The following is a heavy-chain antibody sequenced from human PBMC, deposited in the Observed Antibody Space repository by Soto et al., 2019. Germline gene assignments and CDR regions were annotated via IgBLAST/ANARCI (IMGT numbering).Heavy chain of an antibody. Sequence: GGSLRLSCAASGFTVSSNYMSWVRQAPGKGLEWVSVIYSGGSTYYADSVKGRFTISRDNSKNTLYLQMNSLRAEDTAVYYCAIDRVESGYPEYFQHWGKGTLVTGSS. CDR1: GFTVSSNY. CDR3: AIDRVESGYPEYFQH. D-gene: IGHD3-22*01. CDR2: IYSGGST. J-gene: IGHJ1*01. V-gene: IGHV3-53*01.